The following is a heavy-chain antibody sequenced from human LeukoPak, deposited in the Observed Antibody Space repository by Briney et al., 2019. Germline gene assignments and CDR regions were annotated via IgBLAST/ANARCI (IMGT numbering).Heavy chain of an antibody. CDR2: IIPIFGAA. CDR1: GGTFSSYA. J-gene: IGHJ4*02. V-gene: IGHV1-69*13. CDR3: ARKYCSSTSCYEDY. Sequence: SVKVSCKASGGTFSSYAISWVRQAPGQGLEWMGGIIPIFGAANYAQKFQGRVTITADESTSTAYMELSSLRSEDTAVYYCARKYCSSTSCYEDYWGQGTLVTVSS. D-gene: IGHD2-2*01.